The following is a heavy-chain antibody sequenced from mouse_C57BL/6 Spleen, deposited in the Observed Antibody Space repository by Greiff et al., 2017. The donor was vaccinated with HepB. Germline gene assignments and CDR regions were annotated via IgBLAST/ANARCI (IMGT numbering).Heavy chain of an antibody. CDR3: ARWGNYPSYWYFDV. Sequence: VQLQQPGAELVRPRSSVKLSCKASGYTFTSYWMDWVKQRPGQGLEWIGNIYPSDSETHYNQKFKDKATLTVDKSSSTAYMQLSSLTSEDSAVYYCARWGNYPSYWYFDVWGTGTTVTVSS. D-gene: IGHD2-1*01. CDR2: IYPSDSET. V-gene: IGHV1-61*01. CDR1: GYTFTSYW. J-gene: IGHJ1*03.